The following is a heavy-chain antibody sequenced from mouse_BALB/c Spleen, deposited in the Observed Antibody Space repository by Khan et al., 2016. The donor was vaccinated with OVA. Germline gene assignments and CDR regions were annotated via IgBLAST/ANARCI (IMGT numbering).Heavy chain of an antibody. CDR2: INPTNIYT. V-gene: IGHV1-4*01. Sequence: QVQLQQSGAELARPGASVKMSCKASGYTFTSYTIHWVKQRPGQGLEWIGYINPTNIYTNYNQKFRDKATLTADKSSRTAYMQLSSLTSEDSAVYYCSRVGAYHGNDRAWCAYWGQGTLVTVSA. CDR3: SRVGAYHGNDRAWCAY. CDR1: GYTFTSYT. D-gene: IGHD2-9*01. J-gene: IGHJ3*01.